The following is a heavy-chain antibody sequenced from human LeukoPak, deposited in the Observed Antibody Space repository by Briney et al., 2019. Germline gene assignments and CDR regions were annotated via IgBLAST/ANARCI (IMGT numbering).Heavy chain of an antibody. CDR2: ISAYNGNT. CDR1: GYTFTDYG. Sequence: ASVKVSCKASGYTFTDYGISWVRQAPGQGLEWMGWISAYNGNTYFAQKFQGRVTMTTDTSTTTAYMELRSLRSDDTAVYYCARDLGGSDAFDIWGQGTMVTVSS. J-gene: IGHJ3*02. V-gene: IGHV1-18*01. CDR3: ARDLGGSDAFDI. D-gene: IGHD4-23*01.